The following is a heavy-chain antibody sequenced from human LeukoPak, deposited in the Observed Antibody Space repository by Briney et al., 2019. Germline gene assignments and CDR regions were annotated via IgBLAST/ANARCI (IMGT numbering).Heavy chain of an antibody. J-gene: IGHJ5*02. CDR1: GYTFTSYG. V-gene: IGHV1-18*01. CDR3: ARLKSARGIAVAGTGWFDP. Sequence: GASVKVSCKASGYTFTSYGISWVRQAPGQGLEWMGWISAYNGNTNYAQKLQGRVTMTTDTSTSTAYMELRSLRSDDTAVYYCARLKSARGIAVAGTGWFDPWARESWSPSPQ. D-gene: IGHD6-19*01. CDR2: ISAYNGNT.